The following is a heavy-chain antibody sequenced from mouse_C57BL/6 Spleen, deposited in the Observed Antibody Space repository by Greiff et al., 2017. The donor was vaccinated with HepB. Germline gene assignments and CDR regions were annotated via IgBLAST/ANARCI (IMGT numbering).Heavy chain of an antibody. D-gene: IGHD1-1*01. CDR1: GFTFSDFY. Sequence: EVKLMESGGGLVQSGRSLRLSCATSGFTFSDFYMEWVRQAPGKGLEWIAASRNKANDYTTEYSASVKGRFIVSRDTSQSILYLQMNALRAEDTASYYCSRDGEYYGSGGYFDVWGTGTTVTVSS. CDR3: SRDGEYYGSGGYFDV. CDR2: SRNKANDYTT. J-gene: IGHJ1*03. V-gene: IGHV7-1*01.